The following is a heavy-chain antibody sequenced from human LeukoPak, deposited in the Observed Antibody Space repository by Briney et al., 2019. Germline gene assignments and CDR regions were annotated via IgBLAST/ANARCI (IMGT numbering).Heavy chain of an antibody. Sequence: ASVKVSCKASGYTFTGYYMHWVRQAPGQGLEWMGWINPNSSGTNYAQKFQGRVTMTRDTSISTAYMELSRLRSDDTAVYYCARDHPYYGSGRQDDAFDIWGQGTMVTVSS. CDR2: INPNSSGT. J-gene: IGHJ3*02. D-gene: IGHD3-10*01. CDR1: GYTFTGYY. V-gene: IGHV1-2*02. CDR3: ARDHPYYGSGRQDDAFDI.